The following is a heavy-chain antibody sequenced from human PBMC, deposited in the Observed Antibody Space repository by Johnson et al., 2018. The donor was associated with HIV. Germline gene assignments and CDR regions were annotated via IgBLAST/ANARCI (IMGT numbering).Heavy chain of an antibody. J-gene: IGHJ3*02. CDR1: GFTVSSNY. D-gene: IGHD2-21*01. Sequence: VQLVESGGGLIQPGGSLRLSCAASGFTVSSNYMSWVRQAPGKGLEWVSVFYSGGSAFYADSVKGRFILSRDNSKNTLYLQMNSLRAEDTAVYYCAKDCVGVWWSRAFDIWGQGTMVTVSS. CDR3: AKDCVGVWWSRAFDI. CDR2: FYSGGSA. V-gene: IGHV3-53*01.